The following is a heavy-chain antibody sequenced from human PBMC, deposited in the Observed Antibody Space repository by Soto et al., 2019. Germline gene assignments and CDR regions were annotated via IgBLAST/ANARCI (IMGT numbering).Heavy chain of an antibody. CDR3: ARDKITGLFDY. J-gene: IGHJ4*02. D-gene: IGHD2-8*02. CDR2: INHSGST. CDR1: GGSFSGYY. Sequence: SETLSLTCAVYGGSFSGYYWTWIRQPPGTGLEWIGEINHSGSTNYNPSLKSRVAISVDTSKNQFSLKLTSVTAADTAVYYCARDKITGLFDYWGRGTLVTVSS. V-gene: IGHV4-34*01.